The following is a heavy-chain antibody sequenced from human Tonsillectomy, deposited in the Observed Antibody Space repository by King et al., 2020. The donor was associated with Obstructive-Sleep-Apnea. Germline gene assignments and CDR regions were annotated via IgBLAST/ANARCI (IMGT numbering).Heavy chain of an antibody. Sequence: QLQESGPGLVKPSETLSLTCTVSGGSISSYYWSWIRQPPGKGLEWIGYIYYRGRTNYNPSLKSRVTISVDTSKNQFSRKLSSVTAADTAVYYCARAYYYYFDYWGQGTLVTVSS. CDR2: IYYRGRT. CDR3: ARAYYYYFDY. D-gene: IGHD1-26*01. J-gene: IGHJ4*02. CDR1: GGSISSYY. V-gene: IGHV4-59*01.